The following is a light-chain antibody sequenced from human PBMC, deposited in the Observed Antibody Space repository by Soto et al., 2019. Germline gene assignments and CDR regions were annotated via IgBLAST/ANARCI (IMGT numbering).Light chain of an antibody. V-gene: IGKV3-20*01. CDR2: DAS. J-gene: IGKJ4*01. CDR3: HEYDSSPLT. CDR1: QSVRNNY. Sequence: ELVLTQSPDTLSLSPGERATLSCRASQSVRNNYLAWYQQKSGQAPRFLIYDASSRATGIPDRFSGSGSGTDFTLSISRLEPEDFAVYYCHEYDSSPLTFVGGTKVEIK.